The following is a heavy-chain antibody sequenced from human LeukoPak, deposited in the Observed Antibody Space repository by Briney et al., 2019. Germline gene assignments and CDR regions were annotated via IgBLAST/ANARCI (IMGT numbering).Heavy chain of an antibody. CDR1: GGSISGYY. D-gene: IGHD3-10*01. Sequence: PSETLSLTCTVSGGSISGYYWSWIRQPPGKGLEWIGYIYYSGSTNYNPSLKSRVTISVDTSKNQFSLKLSSVTAADTAVYYCARHQGYYGSGSYYFSYYYYGMDVWGQGTTVTVSS. CDR3: ARHQGYYGSGSYYFSYYYYGMDV. J-gene: IGHJ6*02. V-gene: IGHV4-59*08. CDR2: IYYSGST.